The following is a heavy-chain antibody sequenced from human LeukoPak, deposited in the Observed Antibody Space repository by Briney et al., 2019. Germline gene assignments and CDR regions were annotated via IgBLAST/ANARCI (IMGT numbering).Heavy chain of an antibody. CDR2: IYPRDGST. CDR1: GYTFTSNY. CDR3: ARDQEGFDY. V-gene: IGHV1-46*01. J-gene: IGHJ4*02. Sequence: ASVKVSCKASGYTFTSNYIHWVRQTPGQGLEWMGMIYPRDGSTSYAQKFQGRVTVTRDTSTSTVHMELSGLRSEDTAVYYCARDQEGFDYWGQGTLVTVSS.